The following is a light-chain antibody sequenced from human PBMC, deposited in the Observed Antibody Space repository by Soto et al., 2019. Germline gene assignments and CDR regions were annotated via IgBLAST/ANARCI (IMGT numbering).Light chain of an antibody. CDR3: AAWDESLNGPV. CDR2: SNN. V-gene: IGLV1-44*01. Sequence: QSVLTQPPSASGTPGQRVTISCSGSSSNIGSNTVNWYQQLPGTAPKLLIYSNNPRPSGVPDRFSGAKSGTSASLAISGLQYEDEADYYCAAWDESLNGPVFGGGTQLTVL. CDR1: SSNIGSNT. J-gene: IGLJ2*01.